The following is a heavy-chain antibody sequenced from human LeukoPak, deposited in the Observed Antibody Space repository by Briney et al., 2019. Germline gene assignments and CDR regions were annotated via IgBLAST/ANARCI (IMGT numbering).Heavy chain of an antibody. CDR3: ARDSTMARGVADY. Sequence: SVKVSCKASGGTFSSYAISWVRQAPGQGLEWMGRIIPILGIANYAQKFQGRVTITADKSTSTAYMELSSLRSEDTAVYYCARDSTMARGVADYWGQGTLVTVSS. CDR2: IIPILGIA. D-gene: IGHD3-10*01. J-gene: IGHJ4*02. CDR1: GGTFSSYA. V-gene: IGHV1-69*04.